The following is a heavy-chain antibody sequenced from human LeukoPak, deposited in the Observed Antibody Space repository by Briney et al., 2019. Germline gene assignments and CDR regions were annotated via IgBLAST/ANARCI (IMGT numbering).Heavy chain of an antibody. Sequence: SETLSLTCAVYGGSFSGYYWSWIRQPPGKGLEWIGEINHSGSTNYNPSLKSRVTISVDTSKNQFSLKLSSVTAADTALYYCAKEMWVGGTGLGAFDIWGQGTMVTVSS. CDR1: GGSFSGYY. V-gene: IGHV4-34*01. J-gene: IGHJ3*02. CDR2: INHSGST. CDR3: AKEMWVGGTGLGAFDI. D-gene: IGHD3-10*01.